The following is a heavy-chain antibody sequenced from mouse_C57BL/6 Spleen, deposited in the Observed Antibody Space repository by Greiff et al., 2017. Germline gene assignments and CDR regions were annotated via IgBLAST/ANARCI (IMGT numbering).Heavy chain of an antibody. D-gene: IGHD4-1*01. Sequence: EVKLMESGGGLVKPGGSLKLSCAASGFTFSDYGMHWVRQAPEKGLEWVAYISSGSSTIYYADTVKGRFTISRDNAKNTLFLQMTSLRSEDTAMYYCARKETGYAMDYWGQGTSVTVSS. CDR3: ARKETGYAMDY. CDR1: GFTFSDYG. V-gene: IGHV5-17*01. J-gene: IGHJ4*01. CDR2: ISSGSSTI.